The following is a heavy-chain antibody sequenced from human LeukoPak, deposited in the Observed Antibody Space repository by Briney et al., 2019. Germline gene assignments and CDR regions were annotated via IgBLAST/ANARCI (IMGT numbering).Heavy chain of an antibody. D-gene: IGHD6-6*01. V-gene: IGHV4-59*08. CDR3: ARHRYTSSSSYFDF. Sequence: SSETLSLTCTVSGGSISGYYWTWIRQPPGKGLEWIGYIYSSGSTNYNPSLKGRVTISVDTSKNQFSLRLSSVTAADTAVYYCARHRYTSSSSYFDFWGQGTLVTVSS. CDR1: GGSISGYY. J-gene: IGHJ4*02. CDR2: IYSSGST.